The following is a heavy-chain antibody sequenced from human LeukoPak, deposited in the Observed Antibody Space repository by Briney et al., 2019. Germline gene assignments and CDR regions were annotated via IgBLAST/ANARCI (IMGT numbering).Heavy chain of an antibody. CDR2: MYYSGNS. J-gene: IGHJ4*02. CDR3: ARVPNALGSYYPDY. D-gene: IGHD3-10*01. CDR1: GVSISSYY. Sequence: PSETLSLTCTVSGVSISSYYWSWIRQPPGKGQEWIGYMYYSGNSKYNPSLKSRVTISADTSKNEFSLKLSSVTAADTAVYYCARVPNALGSYYPDYWGQGTLVTVSS. V-gene: IGHV4-59*01.